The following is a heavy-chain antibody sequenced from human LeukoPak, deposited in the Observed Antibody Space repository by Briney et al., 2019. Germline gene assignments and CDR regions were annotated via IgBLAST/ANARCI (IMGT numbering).Heavy chain of an antibody. CDR1: GLIVTRNY. Sequence: GGSLRLSCAASGLIVTRNYMSWVRQAPGKGLEWVSVVYSSGSVFYADSVKGRFTISRDNSKNTLNLQTTNLRPEDTAVYYCAGGATVVTLDYWGQGTLVTVSS. CDR2: VYSSGSV. J-gene: IGHJ4*02. V-gene: IGHV3-66*02. CDR3: AGGATVVTLDY. D-gene: IGHD4-23*01.